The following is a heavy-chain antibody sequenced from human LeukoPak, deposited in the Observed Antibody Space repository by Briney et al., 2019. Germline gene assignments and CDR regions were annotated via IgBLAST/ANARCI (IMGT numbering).Heavy chain of an antibody. D-gene: IGHD6-13*01. V-gene: IGHV1-3*01. CDR3: ARDLGEGSSPARGWFDP. CDR2: INAGNGNT. CDR1: GYTFTSYA. J-gene: IGHJ5*02. Sequence: ASVKVSCKASGYTFTSYAMHWVRQAPGQRLEWMGWINAGNGNTKYSQKFQGRVTITRDTSASTAYMELSSLRSEDTAVYYCARDLGEGSSPARGWFDPWGQGTLVTVSS.